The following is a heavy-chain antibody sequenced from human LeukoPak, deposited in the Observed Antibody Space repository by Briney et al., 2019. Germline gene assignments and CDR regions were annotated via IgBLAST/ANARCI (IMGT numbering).Heavy chain of an antibody. CDR2: ISSSSTI. J-gene: IGHJ6*02. Sequence: PGGSLRLSCAASGFTFSSYSMNWVRQAPGKGLEWVSYISSSSTIYYADSVKGRFTISRDNAKNSLYPQMNSLRAEDTAVYYCARGGGSGYYFYYYGMDVWGQGTTVTVSS. D-gene: IGHD3-22*01. CDR3: ARGGGSGYYFYYYGMDV. CDR1: GFTFSSYS. V-gene: IGHV3-48*01.